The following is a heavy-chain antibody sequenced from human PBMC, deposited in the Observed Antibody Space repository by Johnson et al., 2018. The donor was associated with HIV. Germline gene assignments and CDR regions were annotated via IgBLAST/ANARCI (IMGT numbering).Heavy chain of an antibody. CDR2: ISNSAITL. CDR1: GFTFSDYY. Sequence: QVQLVESGGGLVKPGGSLKLSCATSGFTFSDYYMSWIRQAPGKGLEWLSYISNSAITLYYADSVKGRFSISRDNAKSSVYLQRNSLRAEDTAVYYCARGSLMTQWLMGDDAFDIWGQGTMVSVSS. D-gene: IGHD6-19*01. CDR3: ARGSLMTQWLMGDDAFDI. V-gene: IGHV3-11*04. J-gene: IGHJ3*02.